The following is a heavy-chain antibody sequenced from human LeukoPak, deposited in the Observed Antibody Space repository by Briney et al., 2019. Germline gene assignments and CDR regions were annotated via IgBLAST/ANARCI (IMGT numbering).Heavy chain of an antibody. CDR1: GFTFSSYT. Sequence: GGSLRLSCAASGFTFSSYTTNWVRKAPGKGLEWISYISSSSSIMYYADSVKGRFSISRDNAKNSLYLQMNRLRAEDTAVYYCAGGGYGDYDSDYWGQGTLVTVSS. J-gene: IGHJ4*02. V-gene: IGHV3-48*04. D-gene: IGHD4-17*01. CDR2: ISSSSSIM. CDR3: AGGGYGDYDSDY.